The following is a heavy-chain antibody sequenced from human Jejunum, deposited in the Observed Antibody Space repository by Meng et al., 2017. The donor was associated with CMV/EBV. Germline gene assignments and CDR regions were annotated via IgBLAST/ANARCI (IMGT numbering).Heavy chain of an antibody. V-gene: IGHV4-34*01. Sequence: NCAGYGGFFSGYYRTWIRQPPGKGLEWIGEINHRGSTNYNPSLKSRVTISVDTSTKQFSLKVNSVTAADTAVYYCVRFGESFNWFDPWGQGNLVTVSS. CDR1: GGFFSGYY. D-gene: IGHD3-10*01. J-gene: IGHJ5*02. CDR2: INHRGST. CDR3: VRFGESFNWFDP.